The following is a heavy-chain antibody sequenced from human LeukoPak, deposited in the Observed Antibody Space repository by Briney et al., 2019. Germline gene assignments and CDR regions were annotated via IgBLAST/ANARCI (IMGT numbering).Heavy chain of an antibody. V-gene: IGHV4-39*01. CDR3: ARQIFGVANIGESDY. CDR2: IYYSGST. D-gene: IGHD3-3*01. J-gene: IGHJ4*02. CDR1: GGSISSSSYY. Sequence: SSETLSLTCTVSGGSISSSSYYWGWIRQPPGKGLEWIGSIYYSGSTYYNPSLKSRVTISVDTSKNQFSLKLSSVTAADTAVYYCARQIFGVANIGESDYWGQGALVTVSS.